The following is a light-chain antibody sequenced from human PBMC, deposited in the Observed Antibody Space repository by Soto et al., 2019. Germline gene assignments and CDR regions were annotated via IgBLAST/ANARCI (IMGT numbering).Light chain of an antibody. CDR3: QQADSFPLT. V-gene: IGKV1-12*01. CDR1: QGISSW. Sequence: DIQMTQSPSSVSASVGDRITLTCRASQGISSWLAWYQQKPGKAPKLLIYTAYSLQSGVPSRFRGSGYGTDFTITISSLQTEDFATYYCQQADSFPLTVGEGTKVDIK. J-gene: IGKJ4*01. CDR2: TAY.